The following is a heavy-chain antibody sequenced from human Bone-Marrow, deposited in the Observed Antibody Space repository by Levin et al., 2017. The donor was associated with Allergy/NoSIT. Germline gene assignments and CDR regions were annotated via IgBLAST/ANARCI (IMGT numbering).Heavy chain of an antibody. Sequence: GGSLRLSCAASGFTFSSYTMNWVRQAPGKGLEWVSSIRGSSSYITFSDSVRGRFTISRDNAKNSLTLQMNSLRAEDTAVYYCARGIIGDVRVAHKEAFDIWGQGTMVSVSS. CDR2: IRGSSSYI. V-gene: IGHV3-21*01. CDR3: ARGIIGDVRVAHKEAFDI. D-gene: IGHD2-8*02. CDR1: GFTFSSYT. J-gene: IGHJ3*02.